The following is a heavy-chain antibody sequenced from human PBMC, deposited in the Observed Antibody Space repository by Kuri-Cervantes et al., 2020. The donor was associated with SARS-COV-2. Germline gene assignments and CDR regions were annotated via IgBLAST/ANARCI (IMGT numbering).Heavy chain of an antibody. J-gene: IGHJ5*02. CDR3: ARDHEDIVVVPAAIHLFDP. D-gene: IGHD2-2*01. CDR2: ISDSGSTL. V-gene: IGHV3-11*04. Sequence: GESLKISCAASGFTFSDYYMSWIRQAPGKGLEWVSYISDSGSTLYYADSVKGRFAISRDNAKNSLYLQMNSLRAEDTAVYYCARDHEDIVVVPAAIHLFDPWGQGTLVTVSS. CDR1: GFTFSDYY.